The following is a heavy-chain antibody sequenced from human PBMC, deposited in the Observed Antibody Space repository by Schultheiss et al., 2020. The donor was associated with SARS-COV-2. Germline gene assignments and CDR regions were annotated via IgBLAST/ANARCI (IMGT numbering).Heavy chain of an antibody. Sequence: GESLKISCAASAFIFRTYNMNWVRQAPGKGLEWVSSISSSSSYIYYADSLKGRFTISRDNAKNSLYLQMNSLRAEDTAVYYCARDRRGLVRGIIDYWGQGTLVTVSS. CDR2: ISSSSSYI. J-gene: IGHJ4*02. V-gene: IGHV3-21*01. CDR3: ARDRRGLVRGIIDY. D-gene: IGHD3-10*01. CDR1: AFIFRTYN.